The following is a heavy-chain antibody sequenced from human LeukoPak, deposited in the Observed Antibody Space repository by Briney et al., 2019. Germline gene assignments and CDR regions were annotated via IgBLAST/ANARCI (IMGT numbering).Heavy chain of an antibody. Sequence: GGSLRLSCAASGFTFSGSAMHWVRQASGKGLEWVGRIRSKANSYATAYAASVKGRFTISRDDSKNTAYLQMNSLKTEDTAVYYCTRHIGVVAATDYYYYMDVWGKGTTVTVSS. V-gene: IGHV3-73*01. D-gene: IGHD2-15*01. J-gene: IGHJ6*03. CDR1: GFTFSGSA. CDR3: TRHIGVVAATDYYYYMDV. CDR2: IRSKANSYAT.